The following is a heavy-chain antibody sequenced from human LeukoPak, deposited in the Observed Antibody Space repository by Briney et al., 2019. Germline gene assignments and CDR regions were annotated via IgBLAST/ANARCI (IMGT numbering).Heavy chain of an antibody. J-gene: IGHJ4*02. CDR3: AKNSAAACDY. V-gene: IGHV3-30*18. D-gene: IGHD2-2*01. Sequence: GGSLRLSCVASGFTFSSYGMHWVRQAPGKGLEWVAVISYDGSNKYYADAVKGRFTISRDKSKNTLYLQMTSLRAEDKAVYYRAKNSAAACDYWRQGTLVTVSS. CDR1: GFTFSSYG. CDR2: ISYDGSNK.